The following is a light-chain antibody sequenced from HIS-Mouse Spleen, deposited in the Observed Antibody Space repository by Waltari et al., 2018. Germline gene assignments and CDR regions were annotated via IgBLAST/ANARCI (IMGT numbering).Light chain of an antibody. CDR3: SSYTSSSTV. Sequence: QSALTQPPSVSGSPGQSVIISCTGTSSDVVSSNRVSWYQQPPGTAPKLMIYEVSNRPSGVPDRFSGSKSGNTASLTISGLQAEDEADYYCSSYTSSSTVFGTGTKVTVL. V-gene: IGLV2-18*02. J-gene: IGLJ1*01. CDR1: SSDVVSSNR. CDR2: EVS.